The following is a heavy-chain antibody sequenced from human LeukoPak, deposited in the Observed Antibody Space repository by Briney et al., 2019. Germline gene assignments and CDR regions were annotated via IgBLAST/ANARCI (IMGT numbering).Heavy chain of an antibody. CDR2: IQQDGSVT. V-gene: IGHV3-7*01. Sequence: PGGALRLSCAASGFTFADYWMTWVRQSPGKGLEWVANIQQDGSVTHYMDSLEGRFTISRDNTRNTLYLQMNSLRAEDTAVYYCARDLSPDTRDLFLDAFDVWGQGTMVTVSS. CDR1: GFTFADYW. CDR3: ARDLSPDTRDLFLDAFDV. D-gene: IGHD3-9*01. J-gene: IGHJ3*01.